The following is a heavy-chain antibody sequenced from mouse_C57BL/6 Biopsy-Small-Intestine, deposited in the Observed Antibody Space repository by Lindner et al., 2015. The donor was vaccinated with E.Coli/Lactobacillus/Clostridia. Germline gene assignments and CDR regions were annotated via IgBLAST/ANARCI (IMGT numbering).Heavy chain of an antibody. CDR1: GYTFTSYW. CDR3: AREVYSFDY. J-gene: IGHJ2*01. Sequence: VQLQESGAEMVRPGASVKLSCKASGYTFTSYWMHWVKQRPGQGLEWIGRIDPSDSETHYNQKFKDKATLTVDKSSSTAYMQLNSLTSEDSAVYYCAREVYSFDYWGPRLHSHSLL. V-gene: IGHV1-52*01. CDR2: IDPSDSET.